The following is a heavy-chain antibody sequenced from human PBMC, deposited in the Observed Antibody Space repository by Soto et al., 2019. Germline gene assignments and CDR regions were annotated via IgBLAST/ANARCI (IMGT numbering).Heavy chain of an antibody. CDR2: ISGSGGST. Sequence: EVQLLESGGGLVQPGGSLRLSCAASGFTFSSYAMSWVRQAPGKGLEWVSAISGSGGSTYYADSVKGRLTISRDNSKNRQYLQMNSLRAEDTAVYYCATDSGGGFWSGYRGYYFDYWGQGTLVTVSS. D-gene: IGHD3-3*01. CDR3: ATDSGGGFWSGYRGYYFDY. J-gene: IGHJ4*02. CDR1: GFTFSSYA. V-gene: IGHV3-23*01.